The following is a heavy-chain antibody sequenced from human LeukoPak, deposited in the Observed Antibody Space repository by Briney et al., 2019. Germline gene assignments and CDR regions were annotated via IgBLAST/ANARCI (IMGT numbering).Heavy chain of an antibody. CDR1: GFSFSTYG. D-gene: IGHD3-10*01. J-gene: IGHJ6*03. Sequence: GRSLRLSCAASGFSFSTYGMHWVRQAPGKGLEWVGVISYDGRNKYYQDSVKGRFTISRDNSKNTLYLQMNSLRAEDTAVYYCARHGSITMVRGRLRYYYMDVWGKGTTVTISS. V-gene: IGHV3-30*03. CDR3: ARHGSITMVRGRLRYYYMDV. CDR2: ISYDGRNK.